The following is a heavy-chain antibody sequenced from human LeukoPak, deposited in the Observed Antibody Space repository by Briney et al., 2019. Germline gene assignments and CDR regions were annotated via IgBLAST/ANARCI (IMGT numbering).Heavy chain of an antibody. D-gene: IGHD6-13*01. J-gene: IGHJ6*03. CDR1: GYTFTRHA. Sequence: ASVKVSCKGSGYTFTRHAMHWVRQAPGQRLEWMGWLNAGNGNTKYSQEFQGRVTITRDTSASTAYMEVSSLRSDDMAMYYCARGGVIAAAGTYSYMDVWGKGTTVTVSS. CDR3: ARGGVIAAAGTYSYMDV. CDR2: LNAGNGNT. V-gene: IGHV1-3*03.